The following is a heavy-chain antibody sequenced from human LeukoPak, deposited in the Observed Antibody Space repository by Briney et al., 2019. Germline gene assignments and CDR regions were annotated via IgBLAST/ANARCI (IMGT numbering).Heavy chain of an antibody. V-gene: IGHV4-59*13. CDR2: IYYSGST. D-gene: IGHD1-26*01. CDR3: ARVSGSYFSYCFDY. Sequence: PSDTLSLTCTVSGGSISSYYWSWIRQPPGKGLEWLGYIYYSGSTNRNPSHKSRVTISVDTSKHHYSLKLSSVAAADTAVYYCARVSGSYFSYCFDYWGQGTLVSVSS. J-gene: IGHJ4*02. CDR1: GGSISSYY.